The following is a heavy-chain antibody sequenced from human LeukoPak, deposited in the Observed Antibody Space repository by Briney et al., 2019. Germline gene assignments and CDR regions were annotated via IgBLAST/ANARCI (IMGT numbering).Heavy chain of an antibody. CDR1: GGSFSSSNW. V-gene: IGHV4-4*02. J-gene: IGHJ6*02. Sequence: SGTLSLTCAESGGSFSSSNWWSWVRQSPGMGLEWIGDIYHSGSTNYNPSLKSRVSISLDKSKNQFSLKLSSVTAADTAVYYCARGVGVVRGFYGMDVWGQGTTVTVSS. CDR2: IYHSGST. CDR3: ARGVGVVRGFYGMDV. D-gene: IGHD3-10*01.